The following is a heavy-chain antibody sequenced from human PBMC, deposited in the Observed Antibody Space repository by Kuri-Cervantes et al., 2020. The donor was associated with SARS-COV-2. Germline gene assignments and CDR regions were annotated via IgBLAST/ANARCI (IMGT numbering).Heavy chain of an antibody. CDR1: GFTFSSYG. Sequence: GGSLRLSCAASGFTFSSYGMHWVRQAPGKGLEWVAFIRYDGSNKYYADSVKGRFTISRDNSKNTLYLQMNSLRAEDTAVYYCAKDRVVVVPAAIAGYMDVWGKGTTVTVSS. CDR3: AKDRVVVVPAAIAGYMDV. V-gene: IGHV3-30*02. D-gene: IGHD2-2*01. J-gene: IGHJ6*03. CDR2: IRYDGSNK.